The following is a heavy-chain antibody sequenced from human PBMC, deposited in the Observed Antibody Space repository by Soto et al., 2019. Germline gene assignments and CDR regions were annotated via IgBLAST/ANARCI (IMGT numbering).Heavy chain of an antibody. V-gene: IGHV4-39*01. CDR3: ARRIIGNWDQGHAFDF. Sequence: QLQLQESGPGLVKPAETLSLKCAVSGGSVSSGNYFWGWIRQPPGKGLEWIGNIYYNGDTYYSPSLKSRVTMAVDTAQNQFSPGLASVTAGDPAVYYCARRIIGNWDQGHAFDFRGPRTLVTVSS. D-gene: IGHD7-27*01. J-gene: IGHJ3*01. CDR1: GGSVSSGNYF. CDR2: IYYNGDT.